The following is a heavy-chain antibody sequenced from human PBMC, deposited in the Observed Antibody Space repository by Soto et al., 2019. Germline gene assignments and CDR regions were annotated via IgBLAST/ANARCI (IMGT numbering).Heavy chain of an antibody. V-gene: IGHV3-15*01. J-gene: IGHJ6*02. Sequence: EVQLVESGGGLVQPGGSLRLSCAASGFTFSNAWMSWVRQAPGKGLEWVGRIKSKTDGGTTDYAAPVKGRFTISRDDSKNTLYLQMNSLKTEDTAVYYCTTDITTVTDYYYGMDVWGQGTTVTVSS. CDR1: GFTFSNAW. CDR3: TTDITTVTDYYYGMDV. D-gene: IGHD4-4*01. CDR2: IKSKTDGGTT.